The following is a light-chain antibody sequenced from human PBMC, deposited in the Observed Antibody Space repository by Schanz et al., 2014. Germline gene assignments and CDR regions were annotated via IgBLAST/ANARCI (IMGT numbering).Light chain of an antibody. J-gene: IGLJ2*01. CDR1: SSDVGGYNY. CDR3: SSYTSSSTQVV. Sequence: QSALTQPPSASGSPGQSVTISCTGTSSDVGGYNYVSWYQQHPGKAPKLMIFDVNQRPSGVSNRFSGSKSGNTASLTISGLQAEDEADYYCSSYTSSSTQVVFGGGTKVTVL. CDR2: DVN. V-gene: IGLV2-14*03.